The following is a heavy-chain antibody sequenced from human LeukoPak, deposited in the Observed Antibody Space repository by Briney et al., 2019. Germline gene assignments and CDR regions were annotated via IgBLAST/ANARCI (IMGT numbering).Heavy chain of an antibody. CDR1: GFTVSSNY. V-gene: IGHV3-53*01. CDR3: ARVITMVRGVITPYYYYYYMDV. CDR2: IYSGGST. Sequence: GGSLRLSCAASGFTVSSNYMSWVRQAPGKGLEWVSVIYSGGSTYYADSVKGRFTISRDNSKNTLYLQMNSLRAEDTAVYYCARVITMVRGVITPYYYYYYMDVWGKGTTVTISS. J-gene: IGHJ6*03. D-gene: IGHD3-10*01.